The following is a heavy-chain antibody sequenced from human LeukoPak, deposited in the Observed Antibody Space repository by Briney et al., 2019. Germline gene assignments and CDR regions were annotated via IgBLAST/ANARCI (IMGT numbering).Heavy chain of an antibody. V-gene: IGHV3-23*01. Sequence: GGSLRLSCAASGFTFSSYAMSWVRQAPGKGLEWVSAISGSGGSTYYADSAKGRFTISRDNSKNTLYLQMNSLRAEDTAVYYCAKDQVDDFWSGYTFDYWGQGTLVTVSS. CDR2: ISGSGGST. D-gene: IGHD3-3*01. CDR1: GFTFSSYA. CDR3: AKDQVDDFWSGYTFDY. J-gene: IGHJ4*02.